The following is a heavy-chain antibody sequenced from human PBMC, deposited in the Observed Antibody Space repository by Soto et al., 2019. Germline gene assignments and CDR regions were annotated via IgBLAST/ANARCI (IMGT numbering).Heavy chain of an antibody. V-gene: IGHV1-18*01. J-gene: IGHJ4*02. CDR1: GYTFTSYG. Sequence: ASVKVSCKASGYTFTSYGISCVRQAPGQGLEWMGWISAYNGNTNYAQKLQGRVTMTTDTSTSTAYMELRSLRSDDTAVYYCARNDIVVDPALLFDYWGQGTLVTVSS. D-gene: IGHD2-2*01. CDR3: ARNDIVVDPALLFDY. CDR2: ISAYNGNT.